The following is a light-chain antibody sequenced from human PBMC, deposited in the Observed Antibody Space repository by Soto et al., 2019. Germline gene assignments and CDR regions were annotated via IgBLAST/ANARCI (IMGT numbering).Light chain of an antibody. CDR3: QQYGNSPPNT. J-gene: IGKJ2*01. CDR2: GAS. Sequence: EIVLTQSPGTLSLSPGERATLSCRASQSVSSSYLAWYQQKPGQAPRVLIYGASSRATGIPDRFSGSGSGTDFTLTISSLEPEDFAVYFCQQYGNSPPNTFGQGTKVEIK. CDR1: QSVSSSY. V-gene: IGKV3-20*01.